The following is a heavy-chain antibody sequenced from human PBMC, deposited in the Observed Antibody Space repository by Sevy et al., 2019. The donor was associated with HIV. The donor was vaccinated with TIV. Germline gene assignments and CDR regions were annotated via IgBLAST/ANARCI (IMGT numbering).Heavy chain of an antibody. CDR3: ARGLRFLGAFDY. D-gene: IGHD3-3*01. Sequence: SETLSLTCTVSGGSISSYYWSWIRQPPGKGLEWIGYIYYSGSTNYNPSLKSRFTISVDTSKNQFSLKLSSVTAADTAVYYCARGLRFLGAFDYWGQGTLVTVSS. CDR2: IYYSGST. V-gene: IGHV4-59*13. CDR1: GGSISSYY. J-gene: IGHJ4*02.